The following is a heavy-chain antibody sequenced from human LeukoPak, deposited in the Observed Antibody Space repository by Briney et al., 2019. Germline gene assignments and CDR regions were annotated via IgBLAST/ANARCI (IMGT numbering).Heavy chain of an antibody. CDR3: AKTTVVTGWFDP. D-gene: IGHD4-23*01. V-gene: IGHV1-69*05. J-gene: IGHJ5*02. CDR2: IIPIFGTA. Sequence: ASVKVSCKASGGTFSSYAISWVRQAPGQGLEWMGRIIPIFGTANYAQKFQGRVTITTDESTSTAYMELSSLRSEDTAVYYCAKTTVVTGWFDPWGQGTLVTVSS. CDR1: GGTFSSYA.